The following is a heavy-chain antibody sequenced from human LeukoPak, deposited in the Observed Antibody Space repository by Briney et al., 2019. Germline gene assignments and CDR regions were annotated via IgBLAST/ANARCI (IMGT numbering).Heavy chain of an antibody. CDR1: GASVSSIGYS. CDR2: IYQSGSA. V-gene: IGHV4-30-2*01. Sequence: PSETLXLTCGVSGASVSSIGYSWSWIRQPPGRGLEWIVYIYQSGSASYNPSLQSRVTISIDKSKNQFSLNLNSVTAADTAVYYCARNSYYDNSGEGAFDIWGQGTMVTVSS. J-gene: IGHJ3*02. D-gene: IGHD3-22*01. CDR3: ARNSYYDNSGEGAFDI.